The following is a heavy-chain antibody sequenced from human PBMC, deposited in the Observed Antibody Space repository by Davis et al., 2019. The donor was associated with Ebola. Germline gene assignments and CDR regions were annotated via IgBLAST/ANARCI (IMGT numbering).Heavy chain of an antibody. CDR3: AKVRKYYYDSSGYYSRYFDY. CDR2: ISGSGGST. Sequence: GESLKISCAASGFTFSSYAMHWVRQAPGKGLEWVSAISGSGGSTYYADSVKGRFTISRDNSKNTLYLQMNSLRAEDTAVYYCAKVRKYYYDSSGYYSRYFDYWGQGTLVTVSS. V-gene: IGHV3-23*01. D-gene: IGHD3-22*01. J-gene: IGHJ4*02. CDR1: GFTFSSYA.